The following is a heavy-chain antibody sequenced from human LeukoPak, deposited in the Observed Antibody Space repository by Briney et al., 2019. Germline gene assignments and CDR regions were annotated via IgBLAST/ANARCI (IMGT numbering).Heavy chain of an antibody. CDR2: IYTSGST. D-gene: IGHD5-18*01. CDR3: AGNNVDTASFDY. J-gene: IGHJ4*02. V-gene: IGHV4-4*09. Sequence: SETLSLTRTVSGGSISSYYWSWIRQPPGKGPEWIGYIYTSGSTNYNPSLKSRVTISVDTSKNQFSLKLSSVTAADTAVYYCAGNNVDTASFDYWGQGTLVTVSS. CDR1: GGSISSYY.